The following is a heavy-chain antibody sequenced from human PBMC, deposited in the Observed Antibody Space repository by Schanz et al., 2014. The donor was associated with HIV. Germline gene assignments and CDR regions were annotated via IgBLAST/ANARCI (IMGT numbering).Heavy chain of an antibody. D-gene: IGHD3-3*02. CDR3: ARAAFSSEYYYGMDV. Sequence: QVQLVQSGAGVKKPGASVRISCKSSGYIFTNYRIHWVRQAPGQGLQWMGWMNPNSGNTGYAQKFQGRVTMTRNTSISTAYMELSSLRSADTAVYFCARAAFSSEYYYGMDVWGQGTTVTVSS. J-gene: IGHJ6*02. CDR1: GYIFTNYR. CDR2: MNPNSGNT. V-gene: IGHV1-8*02.